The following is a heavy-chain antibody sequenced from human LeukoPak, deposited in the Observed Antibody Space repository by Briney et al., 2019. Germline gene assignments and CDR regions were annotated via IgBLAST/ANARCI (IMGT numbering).Heavy chain of an antibody. CDR1: GGSISITTYY. D-gene: IGHD2-15*01. Sequence: SSETLSLTCTISGGSISITTYYWGWVRQPPGKGLEWIGSMPYSGSTFYNPSLKSRVTVSLDMSTNQFSLRLSSVTAADTAVYYCARGPVGYCSGGSCYPAGVDYWGQGTLVTVSS. V-gene: IGHV4-39*07. CDR2: MPYSGST. J-gene: IGHJ4*02. CDR3: ARGPVGYCSGGSCYPAGVDY.